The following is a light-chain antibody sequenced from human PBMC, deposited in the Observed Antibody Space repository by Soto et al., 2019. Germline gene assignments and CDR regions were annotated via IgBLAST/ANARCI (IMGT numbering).Light chain of an antibody. CDR1: QSIALS. CDR3: QQSFRSPIT. J-gene: IGKJ5*01. Sequence: IRMTHSPSSLSASVGDTVTMTCRASQSIALSVNWYQQKPGKAPKLLIYVAFTLESGVPSRFSGSGSGTEFTLTIRSLQPEDFATYYCQQSFRSPITVGQGTRLEI. V-gene: IGKV1-39*01. CDR2: VAF.